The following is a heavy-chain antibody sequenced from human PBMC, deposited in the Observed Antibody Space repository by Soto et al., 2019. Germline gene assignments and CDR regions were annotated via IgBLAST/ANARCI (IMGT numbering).Heavy chain of an antibody. CDR3: ARNGEVVANRLDP. J-gene: IGHJ5*02. Sequence: QLQLQESGPGLVKPSETLSLTCTVSGGSISSSSYYWGWIRQPPGKGLEWIGSIYYSGSTYYNPSLKSRVTISVDTSKNQFSLKLSSVTAADTAVYYCARNGEVVANRLDPWGQGTLVTVSS. CDR2: IYYSGST. CDR1: GGSISSSSYY. V-gene: IGHV4-39*01. D-gene: IGHD3-16*02.